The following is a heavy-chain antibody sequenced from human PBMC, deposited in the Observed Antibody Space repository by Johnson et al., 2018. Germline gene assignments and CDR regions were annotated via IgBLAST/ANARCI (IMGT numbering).Heavy chain of an antibody. D-gene: IGHD2-21*02. CDR3: ARDKFPYCGADCSSEGEGGLDV. CDR1: GYTFTSYY. V-gene: IGHV1-46*01. Sequence: QVQLLESGAEVKKPGASXKISCRTSGYTFTSYYIHWVRQAPGQGLEWLGIINPSGGSTTYAQKFQGRVRMTRDTSTRTVYMKLSSRGSEDTAVFFCARDKFPYCGADCSSEGEGGLDVWGQGTTVTVSS. CDR2: INPSGGST. J-gene: IGHJ6*02.